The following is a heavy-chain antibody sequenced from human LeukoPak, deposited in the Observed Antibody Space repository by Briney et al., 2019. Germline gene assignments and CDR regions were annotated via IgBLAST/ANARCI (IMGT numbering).Heavy chain of an antibody. J-gene: IGHJ4*02. CDR3: ARDGYDFWSGYYNGDYFDY. D-gene: IGHD3-3*01. CDR2: INPNSGGT. Sequence: ASVKVSCKASGYTFTGYYMHWVRQAPGQGLEWMGWINPNSGGTNYAQKFQGRVTMTRDTSIGTAYMELSRLRSDDTAVYYCARDGYDFWSGYYNGDYFDYWGQGTLVTVSS. V-gene: IGHV1-2*02. CDR1: GYTFTGYY.